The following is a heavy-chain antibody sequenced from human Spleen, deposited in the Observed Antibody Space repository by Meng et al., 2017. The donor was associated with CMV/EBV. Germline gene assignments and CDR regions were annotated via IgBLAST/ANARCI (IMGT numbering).Heavy chain of an antibody. Sequence: ASVKVSCKTSGYTFTGYYMHWVRQAPGQGLEWMGWINPNSGGTNYAQKFQGRVTMTRDSSIRTAYMELSRLRSDDTAVYYCARDGGLTTVHSWYGLDVWGQGTTVTVSS. CDR2: INPNSGGT. V-gene: IGHV1-2*02. J-gene: IGHJ6*02. D-gene: IGHD4-11*01. CDR3: ARDGGLTTVHSWYGLDV. CDR1: GYTFTGYY.